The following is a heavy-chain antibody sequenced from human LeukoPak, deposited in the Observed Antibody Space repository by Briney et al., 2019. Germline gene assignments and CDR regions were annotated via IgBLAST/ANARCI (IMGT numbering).Heavy chain of an antibody. V-gene: IGHV3-53*01. CDR2: IYRGEVT. J-gene: IGHJ6*03. Sequence: PGGSLTLSCSASSFSITDKSMTWVRQAPGKGLECVAIIYRGEVTAYADSVRGRFTISRDSGTNTLFLQMDNLRVDDTAVYYCARVVAAIALRDYHYVDVWGKGTT. CDR1: SFSITDKS. D-gene: IGHD6-19*01. CDR3: ARVVAAIALRDYHYVDV.